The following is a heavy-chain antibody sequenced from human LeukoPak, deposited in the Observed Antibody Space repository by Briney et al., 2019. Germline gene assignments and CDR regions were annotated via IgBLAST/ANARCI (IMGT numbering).Heavy chain of an antibody. CDR1: GGSISSSSYY. CDR3: ARDVVVGASNWFDP. J-gene: IGHJ5*02. CDR2: IYYSGST. D-gene: IGHD2-2*01. Sequence: SETLSLTCTVSGGSISSSSYYWGWIRQPPGKGLEWIGSIYYSGSTYYNPSLKSRVTISVDTSKNQFSLKLSSVTAADTAVYYCARDVVVGASNWFDPWGQGTLVTVSS. V-gene: IGHV4-39*07.